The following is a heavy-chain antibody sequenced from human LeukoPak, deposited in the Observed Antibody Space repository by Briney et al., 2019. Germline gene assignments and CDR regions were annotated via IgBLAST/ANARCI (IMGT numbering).Heavy chain of an antibody. V-gene: IGHV4-59*01. CDR2: IYYSGST. D-gene: IGHD3-22*01. CDR1: GGSISSYY. J-gene: IGHJ6*03. Sequence: SETLSLTCTVSGGSISSYYWSWIRQPPGKGLEWIGYIYYSGSTNYNPSLKSRVTISVDTSKNQFSLKLSSVTAADTAVYYCARAGLFPWSVYMDVWGKGTTVTVSS. CDR3: ARAGLFPWSVYMDV.